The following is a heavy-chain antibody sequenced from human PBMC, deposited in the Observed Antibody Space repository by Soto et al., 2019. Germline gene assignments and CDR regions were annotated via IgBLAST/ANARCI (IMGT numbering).Heavy chain of an antibody. CDR1: GFTFSSYA. D-gene: IGHD1-26*01. V-gene: IGHV3-30-3*01. Sequence: QVQLVESGGGVVQPGRSLRLSCAASGFTFSSYAMHWVRQAPGKGLEWVAVISYDGSNKYYADSVKGRFTISRDNSKNALYLQMNSLRAEDTAVYYCARGGTGVHGYFDYWGQGTLVTVSS. CDR2: ISYDGSNK. CDR3: ARGGTGVHGYFDY. J-gene: IGHJ4*02.